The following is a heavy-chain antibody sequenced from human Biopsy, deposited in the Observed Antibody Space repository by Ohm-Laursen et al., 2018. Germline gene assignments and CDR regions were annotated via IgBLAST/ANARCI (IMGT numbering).Heavy chain of an antibody. CDR1: GGSISNNNYY. CDR3: ARDYDTSGYYYVS. J-gene: IGHJ5*02. Sequence: PSDTLSLTCTVSGGSISNNNYYWGWIRQPPGKGLEWIGSIFYRGSTHYKSSLKSRVNISVDTSKNQFSLKLNSVTAADTAVYYCARDYDTSGYYYVSWGQGTLVTVSS. V-gene: IGHV4-39*01. D-gene: IGHD3-22*01. CDR2: IFYRGST.